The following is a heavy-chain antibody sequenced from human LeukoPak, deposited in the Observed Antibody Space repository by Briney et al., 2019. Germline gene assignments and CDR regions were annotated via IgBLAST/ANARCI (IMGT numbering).Heavy chain of an antibody. D-gene: IGHD2-21*02. CDR3: ARVAHCGGDCYSLDY. CDR1: GGSISSYY. V-gene: IGHV4-4*07. CDR2: IYTSGST. Sequence: SSETLSLTCTVSGGSISSYYWSWIRQPAGKGLEWIGRIYTSGSTNYNPSLKSRVTMSVDTSKNQFSLKLSSVTAADTAVYYCARVAHCGGDCYSLDYWGQGTLVTVSS. J-gene: IGHJ4*02.